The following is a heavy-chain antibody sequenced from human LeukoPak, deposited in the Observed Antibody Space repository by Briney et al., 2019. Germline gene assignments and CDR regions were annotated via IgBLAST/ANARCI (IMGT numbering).Heavy chain of an antibody. D-gene: IGHD5-12*01. V-gene: IGHV1-58*02. Sequence: GASVKVSCKASGFTFTSSAMQWVRQARGQRLEWIGWIVVGSGNTNYAQKFQERVTITRDMSTSTAYMELSSLRSEDTAVYYCAADPATELQMRAFDIWGQGTMVTVSS. CDR1: GFTFTSSA. CDR2: IVVGSGNT. CDR3: AADPATELQMRAFDI. J-gene: IGHJ3*02.